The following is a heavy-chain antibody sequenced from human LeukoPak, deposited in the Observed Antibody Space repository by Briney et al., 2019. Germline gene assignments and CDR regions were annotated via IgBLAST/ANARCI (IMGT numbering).Heavy chain of an antibody. D-gene: IGHD6-19*01. V-gene: IGHV4-4*07. CDR3: ARGSYTSGFWFDP. Sequence: SETLSLTCTVSGXSFSTYFWSWVRQPAGKGLEWIGRISVSGSPDYNPSLKSRVTVSVDTSKNQFSLTLTSVTAADTAVYYCARGSYTSGFWFDPWGQGTLVTVSS. J-gene: IGHJ5*02. CDR1: GXSFSTYF. CDR2: ISVSGSP.